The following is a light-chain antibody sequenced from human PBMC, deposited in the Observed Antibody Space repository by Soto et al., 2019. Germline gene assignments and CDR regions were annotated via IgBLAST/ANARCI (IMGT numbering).Light chain of an antibody. J-gene: IGKJ1*01. CDR3: QQYNYYRT. V-gene: IGKV1-5*03. Sequence: DIQMTQSPSTLSASVGDRVTITCRASQSISSWLAWYQQKPGKAPKLLIYKASSLESGVPSRFSGSGSGTEFTLTISRLQPDDFATYYCQQYNYYRTFGQGTKVEIK. CDR2: KAS. CDR1: QSISSW.